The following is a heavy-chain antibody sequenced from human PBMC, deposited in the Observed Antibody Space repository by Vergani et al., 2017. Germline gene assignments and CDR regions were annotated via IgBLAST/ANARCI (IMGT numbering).Heavy chain of an antibody. D-gene: IGHD3-9*01. CDR1: GYTLSNYY. J-gene: IGHJ4*02. Sequence: QEQVVQSGAEVKKFGASVKVSCKTSGYTLSNYYMHWVRQAPGQGLEWMGIINPSGGHTNYAQKFQGRVTMTRDTSTSTVYMELISLRSEDTAIYYCARGDYGILTGYRYWGQGTLVTVSA. CDR2: INPSGGHT. CDR3: ARGDYGILTGYRY. V-gene: IGHV1-46*03.